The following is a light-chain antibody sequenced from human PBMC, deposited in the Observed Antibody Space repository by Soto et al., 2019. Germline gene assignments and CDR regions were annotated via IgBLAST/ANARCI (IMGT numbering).Light chain of an antibody. CDR1: QSVSSSY. CDR2: GVS. CDR3: QQYGRSPPVT. V-gene: IGKV3-20*01. Sequence: EIVLTQSPGTLSLSPGERATLSCRASQSVSSSYLAWYQQKPGQAPRLLIYGVSSRATGIPDRFSGSGSGTDFTLTISRLEPEYFAVYYCQQYGRSPPVTFGQGTRLEIK. J-gene: IGKJ5*01.